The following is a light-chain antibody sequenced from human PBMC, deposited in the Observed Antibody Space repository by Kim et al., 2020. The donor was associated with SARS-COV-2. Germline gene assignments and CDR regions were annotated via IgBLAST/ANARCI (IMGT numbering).Light chain of an antibody. Sequence: APGKRARITCGGNNIGGKSVHWYQQKPGQAPVLVIYYDSDRPSGIPERFSGSSSGNTATLTISRVEAGDEADYYCQVWDSSSDHVVFGGGTQLTVL. V-gene: IGLV3-21*04. CDR3: QVWDSSSDHVV. CDR1: NIGGKS. J-gene: IGLJ2*01. CDR2: YDS.